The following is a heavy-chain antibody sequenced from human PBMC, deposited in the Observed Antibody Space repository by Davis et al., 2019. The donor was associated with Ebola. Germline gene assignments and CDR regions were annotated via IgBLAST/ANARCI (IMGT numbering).Heavy chain of an antibody. CDR1: GFLFSSYT. CDR3: VRAQETYHLLTGFYDKLYFDF. D-gene: IGHD3-9*01. Sequence: PGGSLSLSCSASGFLFSSYTMNWVRQAPGKGLEWVSLLSSSSSFIYYADSVKGRFTISRDNGKNSLHLQMNSLRAEDTAVYYCVRAQETYHLLTGFYDKLYFDFWGQGVLVTVSS. CDR2: LSSSSSFI. V-gene: IGHV3-21*01. J-gene: IGHJ4*02.